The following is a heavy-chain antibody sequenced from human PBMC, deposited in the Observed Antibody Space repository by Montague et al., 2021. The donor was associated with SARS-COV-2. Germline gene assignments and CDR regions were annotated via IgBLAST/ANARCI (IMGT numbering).Heavy chain of an antibody. V-gene: IGHV4-39*07. CDR3: ARDSASSITIFGVVIRQQNPRYYYYGMDV. Sequence: SETLSLTCTVSGGSISSSSYYWGWIRQPPGKGLEWIGSIYYSGSTYYNPSLKSRVTISVDTSKNQFSLKLSSVTAADTAVYYCARDSASSITIFGVVIRQQNPRYYYYGMDVWGQGTTVTVSS. D-gene: IGHD3-3*01. J-gene: IGHJ6*02. CDR1: GGSISSSSYY. CDR2: IYYSGST.